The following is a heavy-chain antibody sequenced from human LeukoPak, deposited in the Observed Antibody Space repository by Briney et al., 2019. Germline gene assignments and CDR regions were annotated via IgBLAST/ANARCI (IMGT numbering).Heavy chain of an antibody. CDR3: ARSTYYDFWSGLTLYYYYGMDV. CDR1: GGTFSSYA. V-gene: IGHV1-69*13. Sequence: SVKDSCKASGGTFSSYAISWVRQAPGQGLEWMGGIIPIFGTANYAQKFQGRVTITADESTSTAYMELSSLRSEDTAVYYCARSTYYDFWSGLTLYYYYGMDVWGQGTTVTVSS. J-gene: IGHJ6*02. D-gene: IGHD3-3*01. CDR2: IIPIFGTA.